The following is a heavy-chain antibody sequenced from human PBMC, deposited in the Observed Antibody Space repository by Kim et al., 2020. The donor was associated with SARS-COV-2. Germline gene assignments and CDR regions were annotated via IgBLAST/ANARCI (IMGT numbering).Heavy chain of an antibody. CDR1: GFNIIPLA. CDR3: ARSAEYNIFKYSDL. D-gene: IGHD1-1*01. Sequence: GGSLRLSCAASGFNIIPLALHLVRQAPGKGLAWVAVISSDCSNKFYADSVRGRFTISRDNSKNTLYLQLDSIRVKDTAVYHCARSAEYNIFKYSDLWGQGTLVTASS. V-gene: IGHV3-30*04. J-gene: IGHJ1*01. CDR2: ISSDCSNK.